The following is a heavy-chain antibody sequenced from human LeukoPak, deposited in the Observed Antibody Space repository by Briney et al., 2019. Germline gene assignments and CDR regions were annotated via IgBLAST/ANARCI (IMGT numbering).Heavy chain of an antibody. CDR1: GFSLDSHW. Sequence: GGSLRLSCTASGFSLDSHWMHWVRQVPGKGLVWLSRINADGQSVGYADSVRGRFTISRDNARNTVYLQTNSLRPEDTAVYYCARGTSSGWPDYLDYWGQGTLVSVSS. D-gene: IGHD6-19*01. CDR2: INADGQSV. V-gene: IGHV3-74*01. CDR3: ARGTSSGWPDYLDY. J-gene: IGHJ4*02.